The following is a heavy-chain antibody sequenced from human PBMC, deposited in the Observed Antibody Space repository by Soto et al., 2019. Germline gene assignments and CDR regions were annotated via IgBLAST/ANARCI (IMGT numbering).Heavy chain of an antibody. J-gene: IGHJ3*02. Sequence: SETLSLTCAVYGGSFSGYYWSWIRQPPGKGLEWIGEINHSGSTNYNPSLKSRVTISVDTSKNQFSLKLSSVTAADTAVYYCARVSIVVVVAAPANDAFDIWGPGTMVAV. D-gene: IGHD2-15*01. CDR1: GGSFSGYY. V-gene: IGHV4-34*01. CDR2: INHSGST. CDR3: ARVSIVVVVAAPANDAFDI.